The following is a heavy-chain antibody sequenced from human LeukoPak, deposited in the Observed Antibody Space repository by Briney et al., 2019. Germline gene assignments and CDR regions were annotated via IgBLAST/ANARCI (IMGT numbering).Heavy chain of an antibody. D-gene: IGHD2-2*01. CDR3: AREGGIVVVPAAIGSPDAFDI. J-gene: IGHJ3*02. CDR1: GGTFSSYA. Sequence: GSSVKVSCKASGGTFSSYAISWVRQAPGHGLEWRGGIIPIFGTANYAQKFQGRVTITADESTSTAYMELSSLRSEDTAVYYCAREGGIVVVPAAIGSPDAFDIWGQGTMVTVSS. V-gene: IGHV1-69*01. CDR2: IIPIFGTA.